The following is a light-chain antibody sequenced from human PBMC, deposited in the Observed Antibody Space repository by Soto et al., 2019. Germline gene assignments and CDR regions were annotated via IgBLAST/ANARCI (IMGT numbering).Light chain of an antibody. CDR1: QSVLHSPTNNNY. Sequence: DIVMTQSPDSLAVSLGERATINCKSSQSVLHSPTNNNYLAWYQKKPGQPPKLLIYWASTRESGVPDRFSGSGCGSFFTLIINRLQAEDAAVYYYQQYYSTPPSFDQGTKVEIK. J-gene: IGKJ1*01. CDR3: QQYYSTPPS. CDR2: WAS. V-gene: IGKV4-1*01.